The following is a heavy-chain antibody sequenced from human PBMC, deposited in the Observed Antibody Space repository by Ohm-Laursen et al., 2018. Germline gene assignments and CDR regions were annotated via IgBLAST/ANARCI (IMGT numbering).Heavy chain of an antibody. CDR2: ISNVVSVT. Sequence: SLRLSCAASGFPFSAYSMNWVRQAPGKGLEWISYISNVVSVTWYADSVKGRFTVSRDNAKNSLYLQLNSLRAEDTAVYYCARDWSGHYAMDYWGQGTLVTVSS. J-gene: IGHJ4*02. D-gene: IGHD3-3*01. V-gene: IGHV3-48*01. CDR1: GFPFSAYS. CDR3: ARDWSGHYAMDY.